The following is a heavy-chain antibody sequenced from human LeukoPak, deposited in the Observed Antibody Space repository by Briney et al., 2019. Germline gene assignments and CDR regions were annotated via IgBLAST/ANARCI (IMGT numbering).Heavy chain of an antibody. Sequence: GGSRRLSCTASGFTFCDYAMSWFRQAPGKGLEWVGFIRSKAYGGTTEYAASVKGRFTFSRDDSKSIAYLQMNSLKTEDTAVYYCTRGGSITGRVYGMDVWGQGTTVTVSS. CDR1: GFTFCDYA. CDR3: TRGGSITGRVYGMDV. V-gene: IGHV3-49*03. D-gene: IGHD1-20*01. J-gene: IGHJ6*02. CDR2: IRSKAYGGTT.